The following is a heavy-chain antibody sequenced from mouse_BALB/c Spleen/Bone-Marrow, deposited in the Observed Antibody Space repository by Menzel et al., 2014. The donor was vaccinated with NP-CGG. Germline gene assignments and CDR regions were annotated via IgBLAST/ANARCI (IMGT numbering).Heavy chain of an antibody. J-gene: IGHJ3*01. CDR1: GFNIKDTY. CDR2: IDPANGNT. CDR3: ASYYYGRAWFAY. Sequence: VQLKESGAELVKPGASVKLSCTASGFNIKDTYMHWVKQRPEQGLEWIGRIDPANGNTKYDPKFQGKATITADTSVNTGYLQLSSLTSEDTAVYYCASYYYGRAWFAYWGQGTLVTVSA. D-gene: IGHD1-1*01. V-gene: IGHV14-3*02.